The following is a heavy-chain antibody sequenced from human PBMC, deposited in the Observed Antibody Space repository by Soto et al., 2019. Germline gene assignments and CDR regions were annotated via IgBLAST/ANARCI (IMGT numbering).Heavy chain of an antibody. CDR3: ARIPISSGWYVDHDDY. CDR2: IFSNDEK. D-gene: IGHD6-19*01. V-gene: IGHV2-26*01. Sequence: QVTLKESGPVLVQPTETLTLTCTVSGFSLSNARMGVSWIRQPPGKALEWLAHIFSNDEKSYSTSLKSRLTISKDTSKSQVVLTMTNMDPVDTATYYCARIPISSGWYVDHDDYWGQGTLVTVSS. CDR1: GFSLSNARMG. J-gene: IGHJ4*02.